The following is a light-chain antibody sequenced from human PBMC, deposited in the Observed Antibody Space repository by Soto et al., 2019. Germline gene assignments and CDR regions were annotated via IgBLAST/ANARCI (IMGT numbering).Light chain of an antibody. CDR3: XSYAASNNLGV. CDR1: SSDVGGYNY. CDR2: EVS. V-gene: IGLV2-8*01. J-gene: IGLJ2*01. Sequence: QSALTQPXSASGSPGQXXXIXCIGTSSDVGGYNYVSWYQQHPGKAPKLMIYEVSKRPSGVPDRFSGSKSGTXAXXXVSGXXXXDEADYYXXSYAASNNLGVFGGGX.